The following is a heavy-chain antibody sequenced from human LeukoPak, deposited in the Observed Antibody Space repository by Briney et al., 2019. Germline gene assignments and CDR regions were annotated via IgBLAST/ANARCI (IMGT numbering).Heavy chain of an antibody. D-gene: IGHD3-9*01. CDR2: IYSGGST. Sequence: GGSLRLSCAASGFTVSRNYMNWVRQAPGKGLEWVSVIYSGGSTYYADSVKGRFTISRDDSKKTVYLQMNSLRAEDTAVYYCARESDILTGYPFDYWGQETLVTVSS. V-gene: IGHV3-66*01. CDR3: ARESDILTGYPFDY. CDR1: GFTVSRNY. J-gene: IGHJ4*02.